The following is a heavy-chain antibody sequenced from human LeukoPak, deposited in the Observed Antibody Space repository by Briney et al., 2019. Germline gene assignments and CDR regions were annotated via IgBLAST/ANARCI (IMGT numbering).Heavy chain of an antibody. CDR1: GFTFSSYG. V-gene: IGHV3-30*03. J-gene: IGHJ5*02. CDR3: ARELYDFWSGYYSPAPLDP. CDR2: ISYDGRNK. Sequence: PGGSLRLSCAASGFTFSSYGIHWVRQAPGKGLEWVAVISYDGRNKHYADSVKGRFTISRDNSQNTLYLQMNSLGPDDKAVYYCARELYDFWSGYYSPAPLDPWGQGTLVTVSS. D-gene: IGHD3-3*01.